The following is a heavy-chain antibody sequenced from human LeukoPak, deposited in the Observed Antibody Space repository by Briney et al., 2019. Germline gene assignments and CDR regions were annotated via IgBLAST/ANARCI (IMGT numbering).Heavy chain of an antibody. CDR1: GFTVSTNF. V-gene: IGHV3-53*01. CDR2: MYSGGST. J-gene: IGHJ4*02. D-gene: IGHD2-8*02. CDR3: ARGYCTDTNCLVDY. Sequence: GGSLRLSCAASGFTVSTNFMNWVRQAPGKGLEWVSIMYSGGSTYYADSVKGRFTISRDDSKNTVCLQMNSLRADDTAMYYCARGYCTDTNCLVDYWGQGTLVTVSS.